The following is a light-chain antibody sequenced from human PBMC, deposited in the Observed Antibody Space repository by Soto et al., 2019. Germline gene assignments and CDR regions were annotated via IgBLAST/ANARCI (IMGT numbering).Light chain of an antibody. CDR3: MQGTNWPPYS. CDR2: KVS. J-gene: IGKJ2*03. CDR1: QSLVYRDGNTY. Sequence: VVLTQSPLSLPVTLGQPASISCRSSQSLVYRDGNTYLNWFQQRPGQSPRRLMYKVSDSDSGVRDRFSGSGSVTDLTLKISRVEAEDVGVYYCMQGTNWPPYSFGQWTKLDIK. V-gene: IGKV2-30*01.